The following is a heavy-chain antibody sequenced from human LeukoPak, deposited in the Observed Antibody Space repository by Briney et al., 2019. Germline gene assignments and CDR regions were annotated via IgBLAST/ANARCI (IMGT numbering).Heavy chain of an antibody. Sequence: GGSLRLSCATSGFTFSNAWMNWVRQTPGKGLEWVGRIRSNSDGGTIDYAAPVKGRFTLSRDDSKTTLYLQMNSLQTEDTAVYYCATDFYDSTWGQGTLVTVSS. V-gene: IGHV3-15*07. D-gene: IGHD3-22*01. CDR1: GFTFSNAW. CDR2: IRSNSDGGTI. J-gene: IGHJ5*02. CDR3: ATDFYDST.